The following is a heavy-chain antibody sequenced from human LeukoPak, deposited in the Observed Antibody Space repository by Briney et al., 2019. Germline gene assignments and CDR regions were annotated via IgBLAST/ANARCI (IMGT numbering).Heavy chain of an antibody. V-gene: IGHV3-66*01. CDR1: GFTVSSNY. CDR3: AREGNGDSGSYYNGGFDY. Sequence: GGSLRLSCAASGFTVSSNYMSWVRQAPGKGLEWVSVIYSGGSTYYADSVKGRFTISRDNSKNTLYLQMNGLRAEDTAVYYCAREGNGDSGSYYNGGFDYWGQGTLVTVSS. CDR2: IYSGGST. J-gene: IGHJ4*02. D-gene: IGHD3-10*01.